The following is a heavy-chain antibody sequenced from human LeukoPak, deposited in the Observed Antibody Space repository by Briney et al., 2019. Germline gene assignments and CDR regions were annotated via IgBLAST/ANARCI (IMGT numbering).Heavy chain of an antibody. CDR3: AKYSSLPPYYYYGMDV. CDR1: GFTFSSYG. V-gene: IGHV3-30*18. J-gene: IGHJ6*02. Sequence: GRSLRLSCAASGFTFSSYGMHWVRQAPGKGLEWVTVISYDGSNKYYADSVKGRFTISRDNSKNTLYLQMNSLRAEDTAVYYCAKYSSLPPYYYYGMDVWGQGTTVTVSS. D-gene: IGHD2-15*01. CDR2: ISYDGSNK.